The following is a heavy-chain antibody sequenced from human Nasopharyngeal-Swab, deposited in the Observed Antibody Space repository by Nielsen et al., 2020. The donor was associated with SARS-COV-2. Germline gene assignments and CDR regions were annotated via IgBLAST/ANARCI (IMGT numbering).Heavy chain of an antibody. J-gene: IGHJ4*02. Sequence: SETLSLTCAVSGGSISSYNWWSWVRQSPGKGLEWIGEIYHSGSTNYNPSLKSRVTISVDKSKNQFSLKLSSVTAADTAVYYCARRAFYGGNSGGVYWGQGTLVTVS. CDR3: ARRAFYGGNSGGVY. CDR1: GGSISSYNW. CDR2: IYHSGST. D-gene: IGHD4-23*01. V-gene: IGHV4-4*02.